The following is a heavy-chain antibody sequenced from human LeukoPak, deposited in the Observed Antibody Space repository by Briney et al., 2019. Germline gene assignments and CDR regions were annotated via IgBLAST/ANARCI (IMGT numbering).Heavy chain of an antibody. V-gene: IGHV3-9*01. J-gene: IGHJ3*02. CDR2: ISWNSGSI. Sequence: PGGSLRLSCAASGFTFDDYAMHWVRQAPGKGLEWVSGISWNSGSIGYADSAKGRFTISRDNAKNSLYLQMNSLRAEDAALYYCAKDMAHPILPAFDIWGQGTMVTVSS. D-gene: IGHD3-9*01. CDR3: AKDMAHPILPAFDI. CDR1: GFTFDDYA.